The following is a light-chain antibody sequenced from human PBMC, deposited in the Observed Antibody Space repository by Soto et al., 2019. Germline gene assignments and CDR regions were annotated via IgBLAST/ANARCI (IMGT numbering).Light chain of an antibody. J-gene: IGKJ1*01. CDR3: LQHNSYPQT. V-gene: IGKV1-17*01. CDR1: QGLRDA. CDR2: AAS. Sequence: DIQMTQSPSSLSASVGDRVTITCRASQGLRDALGWYQQKPGKAPKRLIYAASSSQSGEPSRFSGSGSGTEFTLTISSLQPEDFATYYCLQHNSYPQTFGQGTKVEIK.